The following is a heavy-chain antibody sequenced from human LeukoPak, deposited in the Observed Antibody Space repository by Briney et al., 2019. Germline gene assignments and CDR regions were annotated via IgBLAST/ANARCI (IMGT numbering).Heavy chain of an antibody. J-gene: IGHJ6*03. CDR1: GGSISSFY. V-gene: IGHV4-59*01. CDR3: ARETSQKGAHDMDV. CDR2: IYYSGST. Sequence: PSATLSLTCTVSGGSISSFYWSWIRPPPGKGLEWSGYIYYSGSTSYKPSLKSRVTISVDTSKNQFYLKLRSVTAADTAVYYCARETSQKGAHDMDVWGKRTTVT. D-gene: IGHD3-16*01.